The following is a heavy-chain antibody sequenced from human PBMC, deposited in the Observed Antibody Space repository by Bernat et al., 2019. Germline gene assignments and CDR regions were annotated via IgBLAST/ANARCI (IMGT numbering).Heavy chain of an antibody. D-gene: IGHD5-12*01. CDR1: GFTFSSYE. Sequence: EVQLVESGGGLVQPGGSLRLSCAASGFTFSSYEMNWVRQAPGKGLEWVSYISSSGSTIYYAHSGKGRCTISRDNAKNSLYLQMNSLRAEDTAVYYCASMGGYDSADAFDIWGQGTMVTVSS. CDR3: ASMGGYDSADAFDI. J-gene: IGHJ3*02. V-gene: IGHV3-48*03. CDR2: ISSSGSTI.